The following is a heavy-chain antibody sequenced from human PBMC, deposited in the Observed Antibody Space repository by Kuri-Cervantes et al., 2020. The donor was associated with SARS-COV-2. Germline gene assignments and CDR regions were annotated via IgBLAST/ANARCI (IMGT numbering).Heavy chain of an antibody. Sequence: GESLKISCVGSGFTFSDAWMNWVRQAPGKGLVWVARISPDGTSTLFADSVRGRFTISRDNAKNTVVLEMDSLRGEDTAVYYCARWELRYFDWGQGTLVTVSS. V-gene: IGHV3-74*03. D-gene: IGHD3-9*01. CDR1: GFTFSDAW. J-gene: IGHJ4*02. CDR2: ISPDGTST. CDR3: ARWELRYFD.